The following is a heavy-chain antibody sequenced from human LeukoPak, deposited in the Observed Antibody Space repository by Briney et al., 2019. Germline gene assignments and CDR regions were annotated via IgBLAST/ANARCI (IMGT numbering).Heavy chain of an antibody. CDR2: IYYSAST. CDR1: GGSISSYY. D-gene: IGHD3-3*01. J-gene: IGHJ4*02. CDR3: ARGYDFWSGPDY. Sequence: SETLSLTCTVSGGSISSYYWSWIRQPPGKGLEWIGYIYYSASTNYNPSLKSRVTISVDTSKNQFSLKLSSVTAADTAVYYCARGYDFWSGPDYWGQGTLVTVSS. V-gene: IGHV4-59*01.